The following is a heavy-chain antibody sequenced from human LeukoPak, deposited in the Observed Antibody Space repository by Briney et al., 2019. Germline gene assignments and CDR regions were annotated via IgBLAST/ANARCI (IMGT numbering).Heavy chain of an antibody. J-gene: IGHJ4*02. CDR2: ISSSGITI. V-gene: IGHV3-48*03. D-gene: IGHD3-22*01. Sequence: GGSLRLSCTASVFTFSIYEMNWLRRSPGKALEWGSYISSSGITIYYADSVKGRFPIHRDNDKNALSLQMKSLRAEETAVYYCARGGRITMIFVYWGEGTLVTVSS. CDR3: ARGGRITMIFVY. CDR1: VFTFSIYE.